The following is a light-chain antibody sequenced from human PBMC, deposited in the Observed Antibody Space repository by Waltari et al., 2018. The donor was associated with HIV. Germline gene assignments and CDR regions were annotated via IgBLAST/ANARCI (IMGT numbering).Light chain of an antibody. CDR1: NSNIATEY. J-gene: IGLJ2*01. CDR3: AAWDDSLGGVI. CDR2: RDN. Sequence: QSVLTQPPSASGTPGQRVTISCSASNSNIATEYVYWYHQLPGAAPRLLIYRDNQRPSGVPGRFSGSKSGTSASLAISGLRSEDESDYYCAAWDDSLGGVIFGGGTKLTVL. V-gene: IGLV1-47*01.